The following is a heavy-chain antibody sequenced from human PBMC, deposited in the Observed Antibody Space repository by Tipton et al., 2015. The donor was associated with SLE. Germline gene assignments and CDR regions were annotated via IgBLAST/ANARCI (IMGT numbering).Heavy chain of an antibody. D-gene: IGHD6-13*01. CDR2: IYYSGST. V-gene: IGHV4-31*11. Sequence: TLSLTCAVYGGSFSGYYWSWIRQHPGKGLEWIGYIYYSGSTYYNPSLKSRVTISVDTSKNQFSLKLSSVTAADTAVYYCARASRIAAAGETDYWGQGTLVTVSS. J-gene: IGHJ4*02. CDR3: ARASRIAAAGETDY. CDR1: GGSFSGYY.